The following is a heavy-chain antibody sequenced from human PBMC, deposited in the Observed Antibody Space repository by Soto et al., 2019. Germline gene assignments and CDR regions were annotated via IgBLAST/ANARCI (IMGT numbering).Heavy chain of an antibody. CDR3: ARDHTFIAAAGPFDY. J-gene: IGHJ4*02. Sequence: QVQLVESGGGVVQPGRSPRLSCAASGFTFSSYAMHWVRQAPGKGLEWVALISYDGSNKYYADSVKGLFTISRDTSKNTLYLQMNSLRAEDTAVYYCARDHTFIAAAGPFDYWGQGTLVTVSS. CDR2: ISYDGSNK. D-gene: IGHD6-13*01. V-gene: IGHV3-30-3*01. CDR1: GFTFSSYA.